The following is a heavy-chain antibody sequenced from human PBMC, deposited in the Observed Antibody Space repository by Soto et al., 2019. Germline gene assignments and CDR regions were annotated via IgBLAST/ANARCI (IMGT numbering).Heavy chain of an antibody. CDR1: DGPFSRYA. Sequence: SVKVSCKASDGPFSRYAIRWVRQASGQGLEWMGGTIPIFGAGNYAQKFQGRVTITADESTSTACMELSSLRSEDTAVDYCASTGAAGSSWYYGMDVWGQGTTVTVSS. CDR3: ASTGAAGSSWYYGMDV. J-gene: IGHJ6*02. V-gene: IGHV1-69*13. CDR2: TIPIFGAG. D-gene: IGHD6-13*01.